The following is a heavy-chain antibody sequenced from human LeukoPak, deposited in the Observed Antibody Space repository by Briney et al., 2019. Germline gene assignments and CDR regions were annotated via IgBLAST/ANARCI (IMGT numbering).Heavy chain of an antibody. D-gene: IGHD6-13*01. CDR3: ARTKYSSSWYDKGLGY. V-gene: IGHV1-2*06. Sequence: ASVKVSCKASGYTFTSYGISWVRQAPGQGLEWMGRINPNSGGTNYAQKFQGRVTMTRDTSISTAYMELSRLRSDDTAVYYCARTKYSSSWYDKGLGYWGQGTLVTVSS. J-gene: IGHJ4*02. CDR1: GYTFTSYG. CDR2: INPNSGGT.